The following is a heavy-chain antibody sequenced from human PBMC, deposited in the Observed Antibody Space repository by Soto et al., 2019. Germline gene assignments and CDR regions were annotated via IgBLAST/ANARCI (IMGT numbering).Heavy chain of an antibody. Sequence: GGSLRLSCTASGFTFGDYAMSWVRQAPGKGLEWVGFIRSKAYGGTTEYAASVKGRFTISRDDSKSIAYLQMNSLKTEDTAVYSCTRLAYCGGDCYYFDYWGQGTLVTVSS. CDR3: TRLAYCGGDCYYFDY. J-gene: IGHJ4*02. CDR1: GFTFGDYA. D-gene: IGHD2-21*02. V-gene: IGHV3-49*04. CDR2: IRSKAYGGTT.